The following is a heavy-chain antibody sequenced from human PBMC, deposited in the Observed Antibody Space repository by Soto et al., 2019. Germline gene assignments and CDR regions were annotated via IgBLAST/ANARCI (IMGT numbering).Heavy chain of an antibody. CDR1: GYSFTCYW. J-gene: IGHJ3*01. CDR3: ESGEEEWSLDAFDP. CDR2: IDTRNYYT. D-gene: IGHD3-3*01. Sequence: PGESLKISCKAYGYSFTCYWIDWVRQSPGEGLKWMGRIDTRNYYTMYSRSFEGHVSLSTDNSITTAYLQWRSLKAPDNAMYYCESGEEEWSLDAFDPWGQGTMVTVSS. V-gene: IGHV5-10-1*01.